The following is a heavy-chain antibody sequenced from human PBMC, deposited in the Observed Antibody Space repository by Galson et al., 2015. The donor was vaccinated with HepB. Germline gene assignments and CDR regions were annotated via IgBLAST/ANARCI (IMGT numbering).Heavy chain of an antibody. Sequence: SETLSLTCTVSGGSISPSYWNWIRQPPGKGLEWIGYIYYTGSTHYKPSLKSRVTISVDTSKNQVSLKLSSVTAADTAVYYCARLDYYYYCIDVWGKGTTVTVSS. V-gene: IGHV4-59*01. J-gene: IGHJ6*03. CDR1: GGSISPSY. CDR3: ARLDYYYYCIDV. CDR2: IYYTGST.